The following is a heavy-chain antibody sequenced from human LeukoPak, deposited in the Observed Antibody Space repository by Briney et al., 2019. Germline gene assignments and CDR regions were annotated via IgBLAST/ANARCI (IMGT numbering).Heavy chain of an antibody. CDR3: ARDRNRYSSGWYSDY. J-gene: IGHJ4*02. V-gene: IGHV1-18*01. CDR1: GYTFTSYG. D-gene: IGHD6-19*01. Sequence: ASVKVSCKASGYTFTSYGISWVRRAPGQGLEWMGWISAYNGNTNYAQKLQGRVTMTTDTSTSTAYMELRSLRSGDTAVYYCARDRNRYSSGWYSDYWGQGTLVTVSS. CDR2: ISAYNGNT.